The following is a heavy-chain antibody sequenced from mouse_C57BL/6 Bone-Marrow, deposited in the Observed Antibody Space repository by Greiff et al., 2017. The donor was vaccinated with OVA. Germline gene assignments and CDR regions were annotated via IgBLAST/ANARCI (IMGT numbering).Heavy chain of an antibody. CDR2: IDPSDSYT. CDR3: ARDWGWYFDV. D-gene: IGHD4-1*01. CDR1: GYPFTSYW. J-gene: IGHJ1*03. V-gene: IGHV1-69*01. Sequence: QVQLQQPGAELVMPGASVKLSCKASGYPFTSYWMHWVKQRPGQGLEWIGEIDPSDSYTNYNQKFKGKSTLTVDKSSSTAYMQLSSLTSEDSAVYYCARDWGWYFDVWGTGTTVTVSS.